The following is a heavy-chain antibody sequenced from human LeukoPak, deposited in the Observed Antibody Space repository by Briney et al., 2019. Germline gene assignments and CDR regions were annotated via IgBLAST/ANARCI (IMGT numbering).Heavy chain of an antibody. D-gene: IGHD3-9*01. CDR3: ARQSEDFDWLQGNWFDP. V-gene: IGHV4-59*08. CDR2: IYYSGST. J-gene: IGHJ5*02. Sequence: KPSETLSLTCTVSGGSISSYYWSWIRQPPGKGLEWIGYIYYSGSTNYNPSLKSRVTISVDTSRNQFSLKLSSVTAADTAVYYCARQSEDFDWLQGNWFDPWGQGTLVTVSS. CDR1: GGSISSYY.